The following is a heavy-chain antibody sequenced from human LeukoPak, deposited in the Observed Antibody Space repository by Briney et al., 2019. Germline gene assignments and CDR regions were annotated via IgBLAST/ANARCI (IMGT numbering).Heavy chain of an antibody. V-gene: IGHV3-7*01. Sequence: GGSLRLSCAASGFTFSSYGMHWVRQAPGKGLEWVANIKQDGSEKYYVDSVKGRFTISRVNAKNSLYLQMNSLRAEDTAVYYCASGGSLFDYWGQGTLVTVSS. J-gene: IGHJ4*02. CDR1: GFTFSSYG. CDR3: ASGGSLFDY. CDR2: IKQDGSEK. D-gene: IGHD1-26*01.